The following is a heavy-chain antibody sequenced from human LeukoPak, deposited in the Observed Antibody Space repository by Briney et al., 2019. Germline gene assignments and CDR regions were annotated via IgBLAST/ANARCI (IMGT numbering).Heavy chain of an antibody. D-gene: IGHD3-22*01. J-gene: IGHJ4*02. Sequence: GASVKVSCKASGYTFTSYGISWVRQAPGQGLEWMGWISAYNGNTNYAQKLQGRVTMTTDASTSTAYVELRSLRSDDTAVYYCARGTPYYYDSSGYNYFDYWGQGTLVTVSS. V-gene: IGHV1-18*01. CDR3: ARGTPYYYDSSGYNYFDY. CDR2: ISAYNGNT. CDR1: GYTFTSYG.